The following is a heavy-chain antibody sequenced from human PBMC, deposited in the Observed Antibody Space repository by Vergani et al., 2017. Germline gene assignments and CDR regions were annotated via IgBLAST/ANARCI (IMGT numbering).Heavy chain of an antibody. J-gene: IGHJ4*02. CDR2: ILYSGGTT. CDR1: GFTFRNYA. V-gene: IGHV3-23*03. CDR3: ARLRGYFDS. Sequence: EVQLLESGGGLAQPGGSLRLSCAASGFTFRNYAMTWVRQAPGKGLEWVSILYSGGTTYYADSVKGRFTISRDNSKNTLSLQMTSLRAEDTAVYYCARLRGYFDSWGQGTLVTVSS.